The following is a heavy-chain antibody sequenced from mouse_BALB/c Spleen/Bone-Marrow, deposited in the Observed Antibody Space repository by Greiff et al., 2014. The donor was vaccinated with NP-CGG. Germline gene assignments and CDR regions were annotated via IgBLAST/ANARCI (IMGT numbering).Heavy chain of an antibody. V-gene: IGHV5-17*02. CDR1: GFTFSSFG. Sequence: VQLKESGGGLVQPGGSRKLSCAASGFTFSSFGMHWVRQAPEKGLEWVAYISSGSSTIYYADTLKGRFTISRDNSKNTLFLQMTSLRSEDTAMYYCARSRLRGYYFDYWGQGTTLTVSS. D-gene: IGHD3-2*02. J-gene: IGHJ2*01. CDR2: ISSGSSTI. CDR3: ARSRLRGYYFDY.